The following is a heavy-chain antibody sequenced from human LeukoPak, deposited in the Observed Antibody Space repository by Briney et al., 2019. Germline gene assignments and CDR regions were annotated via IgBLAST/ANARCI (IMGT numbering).Heavy chain of an antibody. CDR1: GGSISSYY. D-gene: IGHD6-13*01. J-gene: IGHJ3*02. Sequence: PSETLSLTCTVSGGSISSYYWSWIRQPPGKGLEWIGYIDYSGSTNYNPSLKSRVTISEDTSKNQFSLKLTSVTAADTAVYYCARHSAHSSTNDAFDMWGQGTLVIVSS. CDR2: IDYSGST. CDR3: ARHSAHSSTNDAFDM. V-gene: IGHV4-59*01.